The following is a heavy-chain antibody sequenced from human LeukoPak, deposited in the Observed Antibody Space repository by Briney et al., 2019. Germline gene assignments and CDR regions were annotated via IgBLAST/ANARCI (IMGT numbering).Heavy chain of an antibody. J-gene: IGHJ6*04. D-gene: IGHD5-12*01. Sequence: SETLSLTCTVPGGSISSSSYYWGWIRQPPGKGLEWIGSIYYSGSTYYNPSLKSRVTISVDTSKNQFSLKLSSVTAADTAVFYCARGSGWLPDVWGKGTTVTVSS. CDR1: GGSISSSSYY. CDR3: ARGSGWLPDV. V-gene: IGHV4-39*01. CDR2: IYYSGST.